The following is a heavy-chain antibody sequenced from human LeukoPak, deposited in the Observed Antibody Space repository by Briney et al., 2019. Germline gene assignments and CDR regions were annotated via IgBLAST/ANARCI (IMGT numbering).Heavy chain of an antibody. D-gene: IGHD3-16*01. V-gene: IGHV1-18*01. CDR3: ARGEKPYDY. J-gene: IGHJ4*02. Sequence: GSSVQVSCLTSVYTFTYYVISWVRQAPPQGLEWMGWINAYNGNSNDAKKYQGRVTMTTDTSTSTAYMELRSLTFDDTAVYYCARGEKPYDYWGQGTMVSVSS. CDR2: INAYNGNS. CDR1: VYTFTYYV.